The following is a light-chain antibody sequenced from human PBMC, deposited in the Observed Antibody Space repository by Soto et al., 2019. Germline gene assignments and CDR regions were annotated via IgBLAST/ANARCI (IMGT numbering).Light chain of an antibody. CDR1: QSVSGY. J-gene: IGKJ5*01. V-gene: IGKV3-11*01. Sequence: EIVLTQSPATLPLSPGETATLSCRASQSVSGYIGWYQQKPGQAPRLLIYADSNRATGIPARFSGSGSGTDFTLTISSLEPEDFSVYYCQQRYNWPITFGQGTRLEI. CDR3: QQRYNWPIT. CDR2: ADS.